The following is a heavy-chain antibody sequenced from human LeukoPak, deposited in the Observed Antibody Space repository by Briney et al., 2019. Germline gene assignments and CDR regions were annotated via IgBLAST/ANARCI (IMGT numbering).Heavy chain of an antibody. Sequence: PGGSLRLSCAASGFTFSSYAMSWVRQAPGKGLEWVSAISGSGGSTYYADSVKGRFTISRDNSKNTLYLQMNSLRAEDTAAYYCAKIPPGYSSGWYDYWGQGTLITVSS. CDR1: GFTFSSYA. CDR3: AKIPPGYSSGWYDY. J-gene: IGHJ4*02. D-gene: IGHD6-19*01. CDR2: ISGSGGST. V-gene: IGHV3-23*01.